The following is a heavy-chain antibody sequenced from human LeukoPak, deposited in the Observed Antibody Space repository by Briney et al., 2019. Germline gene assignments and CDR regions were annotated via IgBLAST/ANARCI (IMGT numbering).Heavy chain of an antibody. Sequence: TSETLSLTCTVSGGSISSYYWSWIRQPPGKGLEWIGYIYYSGSTNYNPSPKSRVTISVYTSENQFSVKLSSVTAADTAVYYCARLKYYYDSSGYRAEYFQHWGQGTLVTVSS. J-gene: IGHJ1*01. CDR3: ARLKYYYDSSGYRAEYFQH. CDR2: IYYSGST. V-gene: IGHV4-59*01. D-gene: IGHD3-22*01. CDR1: GGSISSYY.